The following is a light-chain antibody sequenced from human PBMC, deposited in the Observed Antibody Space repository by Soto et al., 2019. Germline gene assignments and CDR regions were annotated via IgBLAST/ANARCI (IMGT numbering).Light chain of an antibody. Sequence: QSALTQPASVSGSPGQTITISCTGTSSDVGGYNYVSWYQQHPGTPPKLMIYDVSNRPAGVSNRFSGSKSGNAASLTISGHQAEDDADYYCSSYTSSSTVVFGGGTQLTVL. J-gene: IGLJ2*01. CDR2: DVS. CDR3: SSYTSSSTVV. V-gene: IGLV2-14*01. CDR1: SSDVGGYNY.